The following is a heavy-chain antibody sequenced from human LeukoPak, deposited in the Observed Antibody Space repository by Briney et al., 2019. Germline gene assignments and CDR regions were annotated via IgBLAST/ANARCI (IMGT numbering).Heavy chain of an antibody. CDR3: ARQILLRGFDY. D-gene: IGHD2-15*01. CDR2: ISYDGSNK. Sequence: GRSLRLSCAASGFTFSSYAMHWVRQAPGKGLEWVAVISYDGSNKYYADSVKGRFTISRDNSKNTLYLQINSLRAEDTAVYYCARQILLRGFDYWGQGTLGTVSS. J-gene: IGHJ4*02. CDR1: GFTFSSYA. V-gene: IGHV3-30*04.